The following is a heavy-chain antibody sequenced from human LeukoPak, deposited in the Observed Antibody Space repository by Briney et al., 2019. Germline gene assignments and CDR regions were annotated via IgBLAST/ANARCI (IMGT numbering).Heavy chain of an antibody. D-gene: IGHD6-19*01. J-gene: IGHJ4*02. Sequence: GGSLRLSCEASGLILRGHAMSWVRQAPGKGLEWVSGIGDSGEIERYADSVKGRFTISRDNFRNTVYLEMRSLRPEDTAVYYCAKGYSSGWTPFDCWGQGTQVTVSS. V-gene: IGHV3-23*01. CDR3: AKGYSSGWTPFDC. CDR1: GLILRGHA. CDR2: IGDSGEIE.